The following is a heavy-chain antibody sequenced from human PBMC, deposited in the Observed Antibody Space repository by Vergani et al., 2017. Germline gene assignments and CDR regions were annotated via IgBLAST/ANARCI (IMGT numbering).Heavy chain of an antibody. Sequence: QVQLQQWGAGLLKPSETLSLTCAVYGGSFSGYYWSWIRQPPGKGLEWIGEINHSGSTNYNPSLKSRVTISVDTSKNQFSLKLSSVTAADTAVYYCARDRGYSGYDQELDYWGQGTLVTVSS. CDR2: INHSGST. J-gene: IGHJ4*02. D-gene: IGHD5-12*01. V-gene: IGHV4-34*01. CDR1: GGSFSGYY. CDR3: ARDRGYSGYDQELDY.